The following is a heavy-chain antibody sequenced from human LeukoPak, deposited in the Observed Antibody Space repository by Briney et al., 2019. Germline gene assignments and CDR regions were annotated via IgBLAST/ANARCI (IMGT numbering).Heavy chain of an antibody. D-gene: IGHD3-22*01. Sequence: SVKVSCKASGGTFSSYAISWVRQAPGQGLEWMGGIIPIFGTANYAQKFQGRVTITADESTSTAYMELSSLRSEDTAVYYCARDPVGYYDSSSPDYWGQGTLVTVSS. CDR1: GGTFSSYA. J-gene: IGHJ4*02. CDR3: ARDPVGYYDSSSPDY. V-gene: IGHV1-69*13. CDR2: IIPIFGTA.